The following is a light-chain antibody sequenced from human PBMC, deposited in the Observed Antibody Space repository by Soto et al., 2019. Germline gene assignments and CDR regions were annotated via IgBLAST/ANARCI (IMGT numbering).Light chain of an antibody. V-gene: IGKV3-20*01. CDR3: QLYSGSPMYT. CDR1: QSVSSGS. J-gene: IGKJ2*01. CDR2: GAS. Sequence: EIVLTQSPGSLSLSPGERATLSCRASQSVSSGSLAWYQQKPGQAPRLLIYGASSRATGVPDRFSGSGSGTEFTLTISRLEPEDFAVYYCQLYSGSPMYTFGQGTRLDIK.